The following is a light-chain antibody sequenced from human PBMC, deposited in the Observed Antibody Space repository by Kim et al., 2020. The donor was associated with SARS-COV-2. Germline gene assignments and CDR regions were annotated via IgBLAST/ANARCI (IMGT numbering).Light chain of an antibody. J-gene: IGLJ1*01. V-gene: IGLV3-19*01. Sequence: GQTVRITFQGDSLRNYYASWYQQKPGQAPVLVIYGKNNRPSGIPDRFSGSSSGNTASMTITGAQAEDEADYYCNSRDSSGNHLGVFGTGTKVTVL. CDR2: GKN. CDR3: NSRDSSGNHLGV. CDR1: SLRNYY.